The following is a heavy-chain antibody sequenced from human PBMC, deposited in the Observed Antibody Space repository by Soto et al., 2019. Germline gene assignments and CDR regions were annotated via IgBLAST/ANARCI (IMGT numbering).Heavy chain of an antibody. CDR1: GFTFSSYG. V-gene: IGHV3-33*01. D-gene: IGHD2-2*01. J-gene: IGHJ6*02. Sequence: GGSLRLSCAASGFTFSSYGMHWVRQAPGKGLEWVAVIWYDGSNKYYADSVKGRFTISRDNSKNTLYLQMNSLRAEDTAVYYCARDWVVVVQADPYYYGMDVWGQGTTVTVSS. CDR2: IWYDGSNK. CDR3: ARDWVVVVQADPYYYGMDV.